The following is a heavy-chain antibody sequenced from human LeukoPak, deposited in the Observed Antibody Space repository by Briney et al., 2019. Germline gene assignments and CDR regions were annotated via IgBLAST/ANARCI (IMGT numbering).Heavy chain of an antibody. V-gene: IGHV1-69*13. CDR3: ARLGHCGETNCYSDFYYMDV. D-gene: IGHD2-21*01. J-gene: IGHJ6*03. CDR1: GGTISNYA. CDR2: IIPVFEKP. Sequence: GASVKVSCKASGGTISNYAVSWVRQAPGQGLEWMGGIIPVFEKPNYARKFQDRVTITADESTATAYMELSSLTSEDTAIYFCARLGHCGETNCYSDFYYMDVWGKGTTVIVSS.